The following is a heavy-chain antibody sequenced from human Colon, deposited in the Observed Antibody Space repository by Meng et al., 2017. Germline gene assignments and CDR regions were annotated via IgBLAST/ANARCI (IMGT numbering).Heavy chain of an antibody. J-gene: IGHJ1*01. CDR3: ASEVVTTTSSLSEYFQH. D-gene: IGHD2-21*02. CDR2: IIPMISRP. V-gene: IGHV1-69*02. CDR1: GGTFSSST. Sequence: QVQLVQSGAEVKKPGSSVKVSCKASGGTFSSSTINWVRQAPGQGLEWMGRIIPMISRPKYAQKLQGRVTFTADKSTSTAYMELSSLRSEDTAVYYCASEVVTTTSSLSEYFQHWGRGTLVTVSS.